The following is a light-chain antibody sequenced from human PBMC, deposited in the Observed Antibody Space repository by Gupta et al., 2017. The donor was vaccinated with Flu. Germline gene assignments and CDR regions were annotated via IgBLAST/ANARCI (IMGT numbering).Light chain of an antibody. Sequence: SPATLSLSPGERATLSCRASQNVNDYLAWYQQKPGQAPRLLIYDASNRANGIPARFSGSGSGTDFTLTITSLEPEDFAVYYCQQRYNWLTFGGGTKVEI. CDR3: QQRYNWLT. CDR2: DAS. J-gene: IGKJ4*01. CDR1: QNVNDY. V-gene: IGKV3-11*01.